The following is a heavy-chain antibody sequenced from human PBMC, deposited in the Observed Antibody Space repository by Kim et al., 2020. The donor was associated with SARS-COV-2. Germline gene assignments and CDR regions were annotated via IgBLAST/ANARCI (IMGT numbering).Heavy chain of an antibody. D-gene: IGHD6-13*01. Sequence: SETLSLTCAVYGGSFSGYYWSWIRQPPGKGLEWIGEINHSGSTNYNPSLKSRVTISVDTSKNQFSLKLSSVTAADTAVYYCARGVPSPGIAAAGRFDYWGQGTLVTVSS. CDR2: INHSGST. CDR1: GGSFSGYY. V-gene: IGHV4-34*01. J-gene: IGHJ4*02. CDR3: ARGVPSPGIAAAGRFDY.